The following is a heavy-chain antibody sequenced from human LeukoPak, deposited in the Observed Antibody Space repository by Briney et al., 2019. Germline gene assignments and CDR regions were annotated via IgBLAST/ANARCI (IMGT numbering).Heavy chain of an antibody. V-gene: IGHV3-23*01. J-gene: IGHJ4*02. CDR2: ISGNAGST. CDR1: GFTFSSYS. CDR3: AKRRKASPQYSGSYSDY. D-gene: IGHD1-26*01. Sequence: GGSLRLSCAASGFTFSSYSMNWVRQAPGKGLEWVSTISGNAGSTYYADSVKGRFTISRDNSKNTLDLQMNSLRAEDTAVYYCAKRRKASPQYSGSYSDYWGQGTLVTVSS.